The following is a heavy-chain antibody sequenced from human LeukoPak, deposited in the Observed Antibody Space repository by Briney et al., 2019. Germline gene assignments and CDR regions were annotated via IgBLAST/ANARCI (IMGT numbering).Heavy chain of an antibody. V-gene: IGHV1-8*01. Sequence: GASVKVSCKASGYTFTSYDINWVRQATGQGLEWMGWMNPNSGNTNYAQKFQGRVTMTRDTSISTAYMELSRLRSDDTAVYYCARLGYCSSTSCYTLWAFDIWGQGTMVTVSS. D-gene: IGHD2-2*02. CDR2: MNPNSGNT. CDR3: ARLGYCSSTSCYTLWAFDI. J-gene: IGHJ3*02. CDR1: GYTFTSYD.